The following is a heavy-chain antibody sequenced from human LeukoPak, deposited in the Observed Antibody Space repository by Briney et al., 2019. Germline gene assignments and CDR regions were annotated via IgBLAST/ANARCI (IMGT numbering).Heavy chain of an antibody. D-gene: IGHD3-3*01. CDR1: GGSFSGYY. Sequence: SETLSLTCAVYGGSFSGYYWSWIRQPPGKGLEWIGEINHSGSTNYNPSLKSRVTISVDTSKNQFSLKLSSVTAADTAVYYCARASSGYFDHWGQGTLVTVSS. CDR3: ARASSGYFDH. J-gene: IGHJ4*02. CDR2: INHSGST. V-gene: IGHV4-34*01.